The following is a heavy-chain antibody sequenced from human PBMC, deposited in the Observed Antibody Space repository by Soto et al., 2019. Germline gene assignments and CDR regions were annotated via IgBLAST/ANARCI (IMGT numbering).Heavy chain of an antibody. CDR1: GYTFTSYS. CDR3: ARGPSIAVGAIRYNWFDP. V-gene: IGHV1-3*01. J-gene: IGHJ5*02. Sequence: GASVKVSCKASGYTFTSYSMHWVRQAPGQRLEWMGWINAGNGNTKYSHKFQGRVTITRDTSASTAYMELSSLRSEDTAVYYCARGPSIAVGAIRYNWFDPWGQGTLVNVSS. CDR2: INAGNGNT. D-gene: IGHD6-19*01.